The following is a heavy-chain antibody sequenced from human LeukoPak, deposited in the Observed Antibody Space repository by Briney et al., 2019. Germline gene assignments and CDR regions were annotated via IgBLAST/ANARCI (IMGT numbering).Heavy chain of an antibody. CDR3: VSHYYDGSAYQRAEYFQH. J-gene: IGHJ1*01. V-gene: IGHV3-23*01. Sequence: GGSLRLSCAASGFTFSSYAMSWVRQAPGKGLEWVSAISGSGGSTYYADSVKGRFTISRDNSKNTLYLQMNSLRAEDTAVYYCVSHYYDGSAYQRAEYFQHWGQGTLVTASP. D-gene: IGHD3-22*01. CDR2: ISGSGGST. CDR1: GFTFSSYA.